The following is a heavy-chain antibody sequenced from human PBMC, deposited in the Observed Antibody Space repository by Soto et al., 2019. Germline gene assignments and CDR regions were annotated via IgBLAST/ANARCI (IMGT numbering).Heavy chain of an antibody. V-gene: IGHV4-59*01. CDR3: ARAYYYDSSGFEIDY. CDR1: GGSISSYY. D-gene: IGHD3-22*01. Sequence: QVQLQESGPGLVKPSETLSLTCTVSGGSISSYYWSWIRQPPGKGLEWIGYIYYSGSTNYNPSLKSRVTISVDTSKNQCSLKLSSVTAADTAVYYCARAYYYDSSGFEIDYWGQGTLVTVSS. CDR2: IYYSGST. J-gene: IGHJ4*02.